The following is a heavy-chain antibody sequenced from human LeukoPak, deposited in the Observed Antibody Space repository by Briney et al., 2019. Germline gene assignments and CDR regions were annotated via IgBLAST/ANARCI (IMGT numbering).Heavy chain of an antibody. CDR3: ARGDWDGYNPNYFDY. D-gene: IGHD5-24*01. CDR2: IYPSGST. CDR1: GDSISSGYY. J-gene: IGHJ4*02. V-gene: IGHV4-38-2*02. Sequence: SETLSLTCTVSGDSISSGYYWGWSRPPPGKGGEWIGSIYPSGSTYYNPSLKSRVTISVDTSKNQFSLTLSSVTAADTAVYYCARGDWDGYNPNYFDYWGQGTLVTVSS.